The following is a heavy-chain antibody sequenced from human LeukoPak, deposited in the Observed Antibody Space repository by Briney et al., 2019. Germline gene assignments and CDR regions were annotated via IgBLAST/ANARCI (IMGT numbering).Heavy chain of an antibody. J-gene: IGHJ4*02. CDR3: ARETYYYGSGKVSDY. CDR1: GGSISSSSYY. Sequence: PSETLSLTCTVSGGSISSSSYYWGWIRQPPGKGLEWIGSIYYSGSTYYNPSLKSRVTISVDTSKNQFSLKLSSVTAADTAVYYCARETYYYGSGKVSDYWGQGTLVTVSS. D-gene: IGHD3-10*01. CDR2: IYYSGST. V-gene: IGHV4-39*07.